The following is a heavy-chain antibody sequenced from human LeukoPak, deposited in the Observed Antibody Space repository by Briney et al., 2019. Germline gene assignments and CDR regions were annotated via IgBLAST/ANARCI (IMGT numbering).Heavy chain of an antibody. CDR3: ARSTHLGFDP. CDR1: GYTFTSHY. CDR2: INPSGGST. J-gene: IGHJ5*02. V-gene: IGHV1-46*01. D-gene: IGHD1-26*01. Sequence: ASVKVSCKASGYTFTSHYMHWVRQAPGQGLEWMGLINPSGGSTSYAQKFQGRVTMTRDTSTSTVYMELSSLRSEDTAVYYCARSTHLGFDPWGQGTLVTVSS.